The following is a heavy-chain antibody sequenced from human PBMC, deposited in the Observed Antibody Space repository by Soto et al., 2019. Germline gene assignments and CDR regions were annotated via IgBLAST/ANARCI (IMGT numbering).Heavy chain of an antibody. CDR1: GFTFSSYS. J-gene: IGHJ3*02. Sequence: GGSLRLSCAASGFTFSSYSMNWVRQAPGKGLEWVSYISSSSSTIYYADSVKGRFTISRDNAKNSLYLQMNSLRDEATALYYCARDRTQSRGIIGALDIWGQGTMVTVS. D-gene: IGHD3-10*01. CDR3: ARDRTQSRGIIGALDI. CDR2: ISSSSSTI. V-gene: IGHV3-48*02.